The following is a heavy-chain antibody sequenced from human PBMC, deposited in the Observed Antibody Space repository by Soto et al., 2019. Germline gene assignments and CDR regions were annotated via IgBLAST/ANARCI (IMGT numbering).Heavy chain of an antibody. Sequence: GGSLRLSCAASGFTFSSYSMNWVRQAPGKGLEWVSYISSSSSTIYYADSVKGRFTISRDNAKYTLSLQMDSLRAEDTAVYYCAKGGRSSSGLDFDYWGQGTLVTVSS. CDR2: ISSSSSTI. V-gene: IGHV3-48*01. CDR1: GFTFSSYS. CDR3: AKGGRSSSGLDFDY. D-gene: IGHD6-6*01. J-gene: IGHJ4*02.